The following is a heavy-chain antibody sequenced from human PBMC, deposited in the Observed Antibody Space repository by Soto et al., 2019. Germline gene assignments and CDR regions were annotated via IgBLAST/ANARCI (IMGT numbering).Heavy chain of an antibody. V-gene: IGHV3-23*01. CDR2: INSLGDNT. D-gene: IGHD2-2*02. CDR3: AKADGCAAGTCYTGTYWFFDL. Sequence: RQSQGGGPYLVATINSLGDNTFYADSVKGRFTLSRDDSKNTLFLQMNSLRAEDTAVYYCAKADGCAAGTCYTGTYWFFDLWGRGTLVNVSS. J-gene: IGHJ2*01.